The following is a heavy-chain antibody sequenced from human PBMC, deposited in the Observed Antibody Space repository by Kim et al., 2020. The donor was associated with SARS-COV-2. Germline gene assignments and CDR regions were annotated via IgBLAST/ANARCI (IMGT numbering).Heavy chain of an antibody. CDR3: ARGRAGDYGGSFDS. D-gene: IGHD4-17*01. CDR2: IYSGGPT. CDR1: GFSVSDNY. J-gene: IGHJ5*01. V-gene: IGHV3-53*01. Sequence: GGSLRLSCAASGFSVSDNYVNWVRQLPGMGLEWVSIIYSGGPTYYADSVKGLFSMSRDNSQNTVSLQMNSLKPDDTAIYFCARGRAGDYGGSFDSWGQGTLVTVSS.